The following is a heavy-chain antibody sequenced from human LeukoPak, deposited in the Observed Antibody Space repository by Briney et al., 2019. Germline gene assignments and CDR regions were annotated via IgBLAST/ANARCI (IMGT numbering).Heavy chain of an antibody. D-gene: IGHD3-22*01. V-gene: IGHV4-59*01. Sequence: SETLSLTCSVSGVSISSSSWSWIRQPPGKRLEWIGFIHQNGNTNYNPSLKSRVTMSVDTSKNQFSLQMRSVTAADTAVYYCARGYYDSSGYSNAFDIWGQGTMVAV. CDR3: ARGYYDSSGYSNAFDI. J-gene: IGHJ3*02. CDR1: GVSISSSS. CDR2: IHQNGNT.